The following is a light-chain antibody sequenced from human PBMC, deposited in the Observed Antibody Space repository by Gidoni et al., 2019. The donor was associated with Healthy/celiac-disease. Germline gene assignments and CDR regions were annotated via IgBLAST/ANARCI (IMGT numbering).Light chain of an antibody. V-gene: IGKV4-1*01. CDR3: QQYYSTPLT. CDR1: QSVLYSSTNKNY. Sequence: IVMTQSPDSLAVSLGERATINCKSSQSVLYSSTNKNYLAWYQQKPGQASKLLIYWASTRESGVPDRFSGSGSGTDFTLTISSLQAEDVAVYYCQQYYSTPLTFGGGTKVEIK. CDR2: WAS. J-gene: IGKJ4*02.